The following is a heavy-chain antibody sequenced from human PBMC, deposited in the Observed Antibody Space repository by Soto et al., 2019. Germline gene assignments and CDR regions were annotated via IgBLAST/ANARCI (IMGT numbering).Heavy chain of an antibody. D-gene: IGHD2-2*01. Sequence: SETLSLTCTVSGGSISSYYRSWIRQPPGKGLEWIGYIYYSGSTNYNPSLKSRVTISVDTSKNQFSLQLSSVTAAHPALYYCPKGGGSCRSTSYFDYRGQGHLVT. CDR1: GGSISSYY. CDR3: PKGGGSCRSTSYFDY. J-gene: IGHJ4*02. V-gene: IGHV4-59*01. CDR2: IYYSGST.